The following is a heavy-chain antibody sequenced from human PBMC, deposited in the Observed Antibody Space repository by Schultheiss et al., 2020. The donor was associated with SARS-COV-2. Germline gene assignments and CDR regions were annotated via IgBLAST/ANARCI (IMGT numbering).Heavy chain of an antibody. Sequence: GESLKISCAASGFTFSSYGMHWVRQAPGKGLEWVAVIWYDGSNKYYADSVKGRFTISRDNSKNTLYLQMNSLRAEDTAVYYCATDQDTAPGYGMDVWGQGTTVTVSS. D-gene: IGHD5-18*01. CDR2: IWYDGSNK. CDR1: GFTFSSYG. V-gene: IGHV3-30*02. CDR3: ATDQDTAPGYGMDV. J-gene: IGHJ6*02.